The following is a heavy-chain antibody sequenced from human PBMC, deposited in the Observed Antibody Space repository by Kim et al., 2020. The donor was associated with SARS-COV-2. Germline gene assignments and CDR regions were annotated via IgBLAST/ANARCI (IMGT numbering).Heavy chain of an antibody. D-gene: IGHD2-21*01. V-gene: IGHV3-23*01. CDR2: VSGSGGST. Sequence: GGSLRLSCEGSGFTFGSDAMSWVRQAPGKGLEWISSVSGSGGSTFYADSVKGRFSISRDNSKNTLYLQMSSLRGEDTAVYYCAKRGGGGDFDYWGQGTLVTVSS. CDR3: AKRGGGGDFDY. CDR1: GFTFGSDA. J-gene: IGHJ4*02.